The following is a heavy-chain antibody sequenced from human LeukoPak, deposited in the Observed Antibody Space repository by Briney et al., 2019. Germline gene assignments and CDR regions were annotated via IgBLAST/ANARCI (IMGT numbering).Heavy chain of an antibody. J-gene: IGHJ5*02. CDR2: IYHSGST. CDR1: GCSISSGYY. CDR3: ARDLTQQLVPRGWFDP. V-gene: IGHV4-38-2*02. Sequence: SETLSLTCAGSGCSISSGYYWGWIRQPPGKGLEWIGSIYHSGSTYYNPSLKSRVTISVDTSKNQFSLKLSSVTAADTAVYYCARDLTQQLVPRGWFDPWGQGTLVTVSS. D-gene: IGHD6-13*01.